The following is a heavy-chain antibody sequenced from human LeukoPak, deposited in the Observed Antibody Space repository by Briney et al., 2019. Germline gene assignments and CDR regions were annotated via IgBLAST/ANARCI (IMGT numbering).Heavy chain of an antibody. CDR1: GFTFSSYW. D-gene: IGHD6-19*01. J-gene: IGHJ4*02. V-gene: IGHV3-21*01. CDR2: ISSSSSYI. Sequence: GGSLRLSCVASGFTFSSYWMTWVRQAPGKGLEWVSSISSSSSYIYYADSVKGRFTISRDNAKNSLYLQMNSLRAEDTAVYYCASMSYSGWLYWGQGTLVTVSS. CDR3: ASMSYSGWLY.